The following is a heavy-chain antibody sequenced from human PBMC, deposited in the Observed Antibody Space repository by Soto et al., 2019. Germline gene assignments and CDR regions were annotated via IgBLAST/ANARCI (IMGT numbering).Heavy chain of an antibody. Sequence: QVQLVQSGAEVKKPGSSVKVSCKASGGTFSSYAISWVRQAPGQGLAWMGGIIPIFGTANYAQKFQGRVTITADESTSTAYMELRSLRSDDTAGEYWASSADSSGWCYFNFWSQGTLVAVSS. CDR1: GGTFSSYA. CDR3: ASSADSSGWCYFNF. V-gene: IGHV1-69*12. CDR2: IIPIFGTA. J-gene: IGHJ4*02. D-gene: IGHD6-19*01.